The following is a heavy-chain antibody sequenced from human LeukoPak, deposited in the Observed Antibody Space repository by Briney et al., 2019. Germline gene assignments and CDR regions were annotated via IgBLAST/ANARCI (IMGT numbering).Heavy chain of an antibody. CDR3: ARLRYRYGFWSGYPPYYYGMDV. D-gene: IGHD3-3*01. CDR1: GYTFTSYG. V-gene: IGHV1-18*01. J-gene: IGHJ6*02. Sequence: ASVKVSCKASGYTFTSYGISWVRQAPGQGLEWMGWISAYNGNTNYAQKLRGRVTMTTDTSTSTAYMELRSLRSDDTAVYYCARLRYRYGFWSGYPPYYYGMDVWGQGTTVTVSS. CDR2: ISAYNGNT.